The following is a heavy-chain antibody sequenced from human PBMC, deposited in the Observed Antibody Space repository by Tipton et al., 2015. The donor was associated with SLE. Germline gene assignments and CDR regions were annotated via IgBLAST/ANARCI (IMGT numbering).Heavy chain of an antibody. D-gene: IGHD3-10*01. V-gene: IGHV4-31*03. Sequence: TLSLTCTVSGGPITSGGYYWSWLRQHPGKGLEWIGYIFSSGSTYYNPSLKSRVTMSVDTSKNQFSLRLNSVTAADTAVYYCARLRGSFGSGSYDYWGQGTLVTVSS. CDR1: GGPITSGGYY. J-gene: IGHJ4*02. CDR3: ARLRGSFGSGSYDY. CDR2: IFSSGST.